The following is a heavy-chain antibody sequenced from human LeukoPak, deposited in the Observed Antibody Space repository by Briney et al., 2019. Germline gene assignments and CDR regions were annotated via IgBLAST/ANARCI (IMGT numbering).Heavy chain of an antibody. CDR1: GGVFTTYA. D-gene: IGHD2-2*01. J-gene: IGHJ3*02. CDR3: ARVGCSSTSCYHPHAFDI. V-gene: IGHV1-69*13. CDR2: IIPFLGTT. Sequence: SVKVSCKASGGVFTTYAISWVRQAPGPGLEWMGGIIPFLGTTNYAQKFQGRVTITADESTSTAYMELSSLRSEDTAVYYCARVGCSSTSCYHPHAFDIWGQGTMVTVSS.